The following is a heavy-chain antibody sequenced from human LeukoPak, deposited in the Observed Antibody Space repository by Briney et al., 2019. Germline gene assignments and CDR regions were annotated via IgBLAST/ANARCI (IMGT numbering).Heavy chain of an antibody. D-gene: IGHD1-26*01. CDR1: GGFITYSHYY. CDR2: IYYSGST. CDR3: ARQSGSYGGILDN. J-gene: IGHJ4*02. V-gene: IGHV4-39*01. Sequence: SETLSLTCSVSGGFITYSHYYWGWVRQPPGKGLEWIGGIYYSGSTYYNPSLKSRVTISVDTSRNEFSLRLSSVTAADTALYFCARQSGSYGGILDNWGQGILGTVSS.